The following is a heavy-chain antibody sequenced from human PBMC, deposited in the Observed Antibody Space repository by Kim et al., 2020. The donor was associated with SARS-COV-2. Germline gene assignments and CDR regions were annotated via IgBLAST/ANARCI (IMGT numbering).Heavy chain of an antibody. CDR1: GGSISSSNW. Sequence: SETLSLTCAVSGGSISSSNWWSWVRQPPGKGLEWIGEIYHSGSTNYNPSLKSRATISVDKSKNQFSLKLSSVTAADTAVYYCARVWVLLWFGESYDNWFDPWGQGTLVTVSS. D-gene: IGHD3-10*01. J-gene: IGHJ5*02. V-gene: IGHV4-4*02. CDR2: IYHSGST. CDR3: ARVWVLLWFGESYDNWFDP.